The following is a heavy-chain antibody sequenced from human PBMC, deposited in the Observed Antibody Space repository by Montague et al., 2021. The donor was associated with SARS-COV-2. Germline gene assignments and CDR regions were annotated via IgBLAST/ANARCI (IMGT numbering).Heavy chain of an antibody. CDR2: GNT. Sequence: GNTYYNPSLRSRVTISVEKSQNQFSLKLTSFSAADTAVYFCAKSGITIVRGIYDAFDVWGLGIMVTVSS. V-gene: IGHV4-30-2*01. D-gene: IGHD3-10*01. CDR3: AKSGITIVRGIYDAFDV. J-gene: IGHJ3*01.